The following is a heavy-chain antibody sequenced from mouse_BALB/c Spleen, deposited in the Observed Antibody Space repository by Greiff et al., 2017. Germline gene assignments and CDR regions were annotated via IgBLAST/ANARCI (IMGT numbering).Heavy chain of an antibody. CDR1: GFTFSSYG. J-gene: IGHJ3*01. V-gene: IGHV5-6*02. D-gene: IGHD2-4*01. CDR2: ISSGGSYT. CDR3: ASLYYDYDGPFAY. Sequence: DVKLVESGGDLVKPGGSLKLSCAASGFTFSSYGMSWVRQTPDKRLEWVATISSGGSYTYYPDSVKGRFTISRDNAKNTLYLQMSSLKSEDTAMYYCASLYYDYDGPFAYWGQGTLVTVAA.